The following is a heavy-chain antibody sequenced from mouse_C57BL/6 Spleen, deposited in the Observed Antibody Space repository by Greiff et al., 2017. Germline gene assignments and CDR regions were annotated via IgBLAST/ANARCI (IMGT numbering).Heavy chain of an antibody. V-gene: IGHV1-61*01. CDR1: GYTFTSYW. CDR3: AREGNWGSAWFAY. J-gene: IGHJ3*01. CDR2: IYPSDSET. D-gene: IGHD4-1*01. Sequence: QVQLQQPGAELVRPGSSVKLSCKASGYTFTSYWMDWVKQRPGQGLEWIVNIYPSDSETHYNQKFKDKATLTVDKSSSTAYMQLSSLTSEDSAVYYCAREGNWGSAWFAYWGQGTLVTVSA.